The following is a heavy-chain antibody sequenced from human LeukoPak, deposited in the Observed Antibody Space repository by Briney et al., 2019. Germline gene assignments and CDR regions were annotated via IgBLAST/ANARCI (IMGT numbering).Heavy chain of an antibody. Sequence: GASVKVSCKASGYTFTGYYMHWVRQAPGQGLEWMGWINPNSGGTNYAQKFQGRVTMTRDTSISTAYMELSRLRSDDTAVYYCARAGYCSSTSCLFDYWGQGTLVTVSS. CDR2: INPNSGGT. CDR3: ARAGYCSSTSCLFDY. J-gene: IGHJ4*02. CDR1: GYTFTGYY. D-gene: IGHD2-2*03. V-gene: IGHV1-2*02.